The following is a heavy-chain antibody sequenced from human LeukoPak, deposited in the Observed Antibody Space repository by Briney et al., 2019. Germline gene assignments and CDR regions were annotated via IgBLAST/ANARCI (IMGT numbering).Heavy chain of an antibody. CDR3: ARDQGIAARRFDY. Sequence: ASVKVSCKASGYTFTGYYMHWVRQAPGQGLEWTGWINPNSGGTNYAQKFQGWVTMTRDTSISTAYMELSRLRSDDTAVYYCARDQGIAARRFDYWGQGTLVTVSS. CDR2: INPNSGGT. CDR1: GYTFTGYY. D-gene: IGHD6-6*01. J-gene: IGHJ4*02. V-gene: IGHV1-2*04.